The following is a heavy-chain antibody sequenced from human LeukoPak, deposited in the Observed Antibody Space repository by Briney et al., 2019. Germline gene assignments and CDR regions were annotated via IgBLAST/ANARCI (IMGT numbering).Heavy chain of an antibody. V-gene: IGHV3-7*01. J-gene: IGHJ4*02. D-gene: IGHD3-10*01. Sequence: GGSLRLSCAASGFTFSTYWMSWVRQAPGKGLEWVANIKQDGSEKYYVDSVKGRFTISRDNAKNSLYLQMNSLRAEDTAVYYCARLVLGSGSRGFEYWGQGTLVTVSS. CDR1: GFTFSTYW. CDR2: IKQDGSEK. CDR3: ARLVLGSGSRGFEY.